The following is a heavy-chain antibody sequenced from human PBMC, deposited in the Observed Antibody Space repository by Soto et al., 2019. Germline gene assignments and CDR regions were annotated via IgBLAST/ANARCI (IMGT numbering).Heavy chain of an antibody. J-gene: IGHJ6*02. CDR1: GFTFSSYA. CDR2: ISGSGGRT. Sequence: EVPLLESGGGLVQPGGSLRLSCAASGFTFSSYAMNWVRQAPGKGLKWVSLISGSGGRTYYADSVKGRFTISRDNSKNTLFLQMNSLTAEDTAVYYCAKDRVGAPTSYYDMDVWGQGTTVTVSS. V-gene: IGHV3-23*01. CDR3: AKDRVGAPTSYYDMDV. D-gene: IGHD1-26*01.